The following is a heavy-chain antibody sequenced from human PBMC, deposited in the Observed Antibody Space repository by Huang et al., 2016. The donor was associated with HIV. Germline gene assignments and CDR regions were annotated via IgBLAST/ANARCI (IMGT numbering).Heavy chain of an antibody. J-gene: IGHJ4*02. V-gene: IGHV1-69*01. Sequence: VQLVQSGAEVKKPGSSVKVSCKASGGSFRNFAIGWVRQAPGQGLEWMGGIIPTLGTANCAHKCQGRVTIIADESTSTAYMELSSLRSEDTAVYYCATVDYYDTSGPQRGYFDNWGQGTLVTVSS. CDR2: IIPTLGTA. D-gene: IGHD3-22*01. CDR3: ATVDYYDTSGPQRGYFDN. CDR1: GGSFRNFA.